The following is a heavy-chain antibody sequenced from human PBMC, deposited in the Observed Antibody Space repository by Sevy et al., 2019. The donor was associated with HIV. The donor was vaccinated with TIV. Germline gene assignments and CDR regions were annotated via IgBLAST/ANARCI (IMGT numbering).Heavy chain of an antibody. D-gene: IGHD3-10*01. CDR2: INPNSGGT. CDR1: GYTFTGYY. Sequence: ASVKVSCKASGYTFTGYYMHWVRQAPGQGLEWMGWINPNSGGTNYAQKFQGWVTMTRDTSISTAYMELSRLRSDDTAVYYCARGSWEEEGTYYYGSGSYYEYYYYYYMDVWGKGTTVTVSS. V-gene: IGHV1-2*04. J-gene: IGHJ6*03. CDR3: ARGSWEEEGTYYYGSGSYYEYYYYYYMDV.